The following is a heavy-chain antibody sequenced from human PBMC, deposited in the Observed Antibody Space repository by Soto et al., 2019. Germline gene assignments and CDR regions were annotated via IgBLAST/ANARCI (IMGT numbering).Heavy chain of an antibody. CDR2: ISYDGSNK. V-gene: IGHV3-30*18. CDR1: GFTFSSYG. D-gene: IGHD1-26*01. J-gene: IGHJ4*02. CDR3: AKDQVGATTGYFDY. Sequence: QVQLVESGGGVVQPGRSLRLSCAASGFTFSSYGMHWVRQAPGKGLEWVAVISYDGSNKYYADSVKGRFTISRDNSKNTLYLQMNSLRAEDTAVYYCAKDQVGATTGYFDYWGQGTLVTVSS.